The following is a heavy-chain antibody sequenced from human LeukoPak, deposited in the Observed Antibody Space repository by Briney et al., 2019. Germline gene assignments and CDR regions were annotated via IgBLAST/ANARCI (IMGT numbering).Heavy chain of an antibody. CDR3: ARWTGDSSFTFDY. CDR1: GFTFSSYG. Sequence: GGSLRLSCAASGFTFSSYGMHWVRQAPGKGLEWVSYISSSGSTIYYADSVKGRFTISRDNAKNSLYLQMNSLRAEDTAVYYCARWTGDSSFTFDYWGQGTLVTVSS. J-gene: IGHJ4*02. V-gene: IGHV3-48*04. CDR2: ISSSGSTI. D-gene: IGHD3/OR15-3a*01.